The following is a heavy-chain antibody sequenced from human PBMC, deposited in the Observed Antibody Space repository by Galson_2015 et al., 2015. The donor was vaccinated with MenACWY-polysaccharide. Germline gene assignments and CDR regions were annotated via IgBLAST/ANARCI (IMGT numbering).Heavy chain of an antibody. CDR1: GDSVSSNSAA. Sequence: CAISGDSVSSNSAAWNWIRQSPSRGLEWLGRTYYRSKWYNDYAVSVKSRITINPDTSKNQFSLQLNSVTPEDTAVYYCARGRVDTTMVGWYYYGMDVWGQGTKVTVSS. CDR3: ARGRVDTTMVGWYYYGMDV. J-gene: IGHJ6*02. D-gene: IGHD5-18*01. CDR2: TYYRSKWYN. V-gene: IGHV6-1*01.